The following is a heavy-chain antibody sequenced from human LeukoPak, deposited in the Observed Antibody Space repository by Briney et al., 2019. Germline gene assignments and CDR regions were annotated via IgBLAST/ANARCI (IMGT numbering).Heavy chain of an antibody. J-gene: IGHJ5*02. CDR3: ARRDAYDSSGYYDWFDP. CDR1: GGSISSSSYY. Sequence: PSETLSLTCTVSGGSISSSSYYWGWIRQPPGKGLEWIGSIYYSGSTYYNPSLKSRVTISVDTSKNQFSLKLSSVTAADTAVYYCARRDAYDSSGYYDWFDPWGQGTLVTVSS. V-gene: IGHV4-39*01. D-gene: IGHD3-22*01. CDR2: IYYSGST.